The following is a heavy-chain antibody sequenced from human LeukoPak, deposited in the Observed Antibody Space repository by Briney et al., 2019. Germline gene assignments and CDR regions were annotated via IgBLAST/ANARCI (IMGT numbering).Heavy chain of an antibody. CDR3: ARVYRFPAAITRRKYYYYMDV. CDR1: GYTFTSYD. D-gene: IGHD2-2*01. CDR2: MNPNSGNT. Sequence: ASVKVSCKASGYTFTSYDINWVRQATGQGLEWMGWMNPNSGNTGYAQKFQGRVTMTRNTSISTAYMELSSLRSEDTAVYYCARVYRFPAAITRRKYYYYMDVWGKRTTVTVSS. V-gene: IGHV1-8*01. J-gene: IGHJ6*03.